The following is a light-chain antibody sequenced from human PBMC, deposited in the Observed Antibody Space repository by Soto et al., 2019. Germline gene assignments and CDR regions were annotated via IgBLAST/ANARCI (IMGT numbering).Light chain of an antibody. CDR3: QQSYTSPPWT. CDR1: QSISTY. V-gene: IGKV1-39*01. J-gene: IGKJ1*01. Sequence: DIQMTQSPSSLSASVGDRVTISCRAGQSISTYLNWYQQKPCTAPRLLIYSASSVKTGVPPRFSGSGSGRDFTLTISSLRPEDIATYFCQQSYTSPPWTFGQGTKVEIK. CDR2: SAS.